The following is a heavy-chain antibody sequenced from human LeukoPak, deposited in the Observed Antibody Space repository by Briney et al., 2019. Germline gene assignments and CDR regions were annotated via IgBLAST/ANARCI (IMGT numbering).Heavy chain of an antibody. CDR2: FDPEDGET. CDR1: GYTFTSYY. D-gene: IGHD2-2*02. Sequence: ASVKVSCKASGYTFTSYYMHWVRQAPGKGLEWMGGFDPEDGETIYAQKFQGRVTMTEDTSTDTAYMELSSLRSEDTAVYYCATTQLLYGWGAFDIWGQGTMVTVSS. CDR3: ATTQLLYGWGAFDI. V-gene: IGHV1-24*01. J-gene: IGHJ3*02.